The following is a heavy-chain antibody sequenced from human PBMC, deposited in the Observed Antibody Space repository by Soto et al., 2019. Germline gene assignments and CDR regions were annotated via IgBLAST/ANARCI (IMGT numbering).Heavy chain of an antibody. J-gene: IGHJ4*02. CDR3: AKSSFGELLQYYFDY. D-gene: IGHD3-10*01. CDR2: ISYDGSNK. CDR1: GFTFSSYG. Sequence: GGSLRLSCAASGFTFSSYGMHWVRQAPGKGLEWVAVISYDGSNKYYADSVKGRFTISRDNSKNTLYLQMNSLRAEDTAVYYCAKSSFGELLQYYFDYWGQGT. V-gene: IGHV3-30*18.